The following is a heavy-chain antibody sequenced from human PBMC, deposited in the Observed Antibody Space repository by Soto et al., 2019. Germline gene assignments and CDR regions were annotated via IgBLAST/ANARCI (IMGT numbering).Heavy chain of an antibody. J-gene: IGHJ4*02. D-gene: IGHD1-26*01. V-gene: IGHV3-21*06. CDR3: ARDPGVGATRQAFDY. CDR1: GFTFSSYN. Sequence: GGSLRLSCVASGFTFSSYNMNWVSQAPGKGLEWVASISSSSTYIYYADSVRGRFTISRDNAKSSLYLQMNSLRAEDTAVYFCARDPGVGATRQAFDYWGQGTLVTVS. CDR2: ISSSSTYI.